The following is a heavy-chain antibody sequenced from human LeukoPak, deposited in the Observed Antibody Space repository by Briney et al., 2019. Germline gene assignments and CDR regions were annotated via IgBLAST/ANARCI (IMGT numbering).Heavy chain of an antibody. Sequence: SVKVSCKASGYTFTGYYMHWVRQAPGQGLEWMGGIIPIFGTANYAQKFQGRVTITADESTSTAYMELSSLRSEDTAVYYCARTPPYGDYDWYFDLWGRGTLVTVSS. J-gene: IGHJ2*01. CDR1: GYTFTGYY. D-gene: IGHD4-17*01. V-gene: IGHV1-69*13. CDR2: IIPIFGTA. CDR3: ARTPPYGDYDWYFDL.